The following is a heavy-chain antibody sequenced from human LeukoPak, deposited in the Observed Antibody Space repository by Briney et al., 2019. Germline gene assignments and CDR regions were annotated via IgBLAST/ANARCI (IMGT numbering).Heavy chain of an antibody. J-gene: IGHJ4*02. CDR2: IKYDGSEK. CDR3: TRESGSYLGLFKR. D-gene: IGHD1-26*01. V-gene: IGHV3-7*01. CDR1: GFTFSSYW. Sequence: PRGSLRLSCAASGFTFSSYWMSWVRQAPGKGLEWVANIKYDGSEKYYVDSVKGRFTISRDNAKNSLCLQMNSLRAEDTAMYYCTRESGSYLGLFKRWGQGTLFTVSS.